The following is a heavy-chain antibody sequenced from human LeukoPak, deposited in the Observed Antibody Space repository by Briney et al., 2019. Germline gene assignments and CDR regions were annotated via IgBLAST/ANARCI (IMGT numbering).Heavy chain of an antibody. CDR2: IYYSRSAFHT. D-gene: IGHD2-15*01. CDR1: GGSISISGYH. CDR3: ARYSDGSRWAAFDI. Sequence: SETLSLTCSVGGGSISISGYHWAWIRQPPGKGLEWVANIYYSRSAFHTFYNPSLRSRVTVSGDVDTSKNQFSLQLSSVTAADTSIYYCARYSDGSRWAAFDIWGQGTVVTVSS. V-gene: IGHV4-39*01. J-gene: IGHJ3*02.